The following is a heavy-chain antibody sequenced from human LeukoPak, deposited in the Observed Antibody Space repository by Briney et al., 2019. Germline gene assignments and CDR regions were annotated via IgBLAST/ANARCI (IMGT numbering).Heavy chain of an antibody. CDR3: ARVYETNGYLY. V-gene: IGHV3-53*01. CDR1: GFTVSSTY. J-gene: IGHJ4*02. D-gene: IGHD3-22*01. Sequence: GGSLRLSCAASGFTVSSTYMSWVRQAPGKGLEWVSVIYSGGSTSYVDSVKGRFTISRDNAKNTVYLQMNSLRVEDTAVYYCARVYETNGYLYWGQGSLVTVSS. CDR2: IYSGGST.